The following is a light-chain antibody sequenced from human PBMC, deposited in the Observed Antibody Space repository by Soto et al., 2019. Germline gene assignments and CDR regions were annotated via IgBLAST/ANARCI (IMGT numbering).Light chain of an antibody. CDR1: QTINNY. Sequence: DIEMIKNTSSLSASVGDKVTITCRASQTINNYLNWYQQKPGKAPNLLIYATSTLQTGVPSRFSGSGSGTDFTLTISSLQPEDFATYYSQHRMTFGQGTKVDIK. CDR3: QHRMT. J-gene: IGKJ1*01. CDR2: ATS. V-gene: IGKV1-39*01.